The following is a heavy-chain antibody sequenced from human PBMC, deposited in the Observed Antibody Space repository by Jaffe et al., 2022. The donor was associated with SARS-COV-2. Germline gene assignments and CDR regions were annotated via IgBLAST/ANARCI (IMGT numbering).Heavy chain of an antibody. J-gene: IGHJ5*02. CDR2: IYYSGST. Sequence: QVQLQESGPGLVKPSETLSLTCTVSGGSISSYYWSWIRQPPGKGLEWIGYIYYSGSTNYNPSLKSRVTISVDTSKNQFSLKLSSVTAADTAVYYCARAPTVMSSGGFDPWGQGTLVTVSS. D-gene: IGHD4-4*01. CDR1: GGSISSYY. CDR3: ARAPTVMSSGGFDP. V-gene: IGHV4-59*01.